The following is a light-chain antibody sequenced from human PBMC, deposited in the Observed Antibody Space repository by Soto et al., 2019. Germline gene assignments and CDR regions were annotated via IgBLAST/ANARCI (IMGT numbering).Light chain of an antibody. CDR3: QQSYTTPFT. V-gene: IGKV1-39*01. CDR1: QSIRSY. J-gene: IGKJ3*01. CDR2: AAS. Sequence: DIQMTQSPSSLSASVGDRVTITCRASQSIRSYLNWYQQKPGKAPKVLIYAASRLQSGVPSRFSGSGSATDFTLTISSLQPEDFATYYCQQSYTTPFTFGPGTKVDIK.